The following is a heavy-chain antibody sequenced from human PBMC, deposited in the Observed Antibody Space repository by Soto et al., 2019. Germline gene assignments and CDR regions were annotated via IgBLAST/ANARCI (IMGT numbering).Heavy chain of an antibody. Sequence: PGGSLRFSCAASGFTFSSYSMNWVRQAPGKGLEWVSSISSSSTYIYYADSVKGRFTISRDNAKNSLYLQMNSLRAEDTAVYYCARVFNSGDSAHLERFDPWGQGTLVTVSS. CDR3: ARVFNSGDSAHLERFDP. D-gene: IGHD4-17*01. V-gene: IGHV3-21*01. CDR2: ISSSSTYI. CDR1: GFTFSSYS. J-gene: IGHJ5*02.